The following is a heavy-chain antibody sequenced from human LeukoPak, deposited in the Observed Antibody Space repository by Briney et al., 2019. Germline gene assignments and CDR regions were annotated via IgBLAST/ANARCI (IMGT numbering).Heavy chain of an antibody. CDR1: GFTVSSNY. D-gene: IGHD3-10*01. Sequence: PGGSLSLSCAASGFTVSSNYMSWVRQAPGKGPEWVSVIYSGGSTYYADSVKGRFTISRDNSQNTLYLQMNSLRAEDTAVYYCARSKGDGYYYGSGSPPRFDYWGQGTLVTVSS. CDR3: ARSKGDGYYYGSGSPPRFDY. V-gene: IGHV3-53*01. J-gene: IGHJ4*02. CDR2: IYSGGST.